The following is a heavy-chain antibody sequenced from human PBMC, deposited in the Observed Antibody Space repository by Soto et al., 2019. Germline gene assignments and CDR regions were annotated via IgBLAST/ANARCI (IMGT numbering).Heavy chain of an antibody. Sequence: SETLSLTCAVYGGSFSGYYWSWIRQPPGKGLEWIGEINHRGSTNCTPSLKSRVTISVDTSKNQFSLNLSSVTAADTAVYYCAIQTDFWSGSPYYYYMDVWGKGTTVTVSS. CDR3: AIQTDFWSGSPYYYYMDV. V-gene: IGHV4-34*01. CDR2: INHRGST. CDR1: GGSFSGYY. J-gene: IGHJ6*03. D-gene: IGHD3-3*01.